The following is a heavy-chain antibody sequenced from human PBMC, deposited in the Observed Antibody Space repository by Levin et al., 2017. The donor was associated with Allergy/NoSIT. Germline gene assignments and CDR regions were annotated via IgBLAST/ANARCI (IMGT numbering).Heavy chain of an antibody. Sequence: GGSLRLSCAASGFTFSSYWMHWVRQAPGKGLVWVSRTNSDESSTSYADSVKGRFTTSRDNAKNTLYLQMNSLRAEDTAVYYCVREYSSGRKFDYWGQGTLVTVSS. D-gene: IGHD6-19*01. CDR1: GFTFSSYW. CDR2: TNSDESST. V-gene: IGHV3-74*01. J-gene: IGHJ4*02. CDR3: VREYSSGRKFDY.